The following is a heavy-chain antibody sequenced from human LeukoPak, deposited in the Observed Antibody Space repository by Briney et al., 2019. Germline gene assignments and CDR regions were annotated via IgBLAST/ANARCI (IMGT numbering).Heavy chain of an antibody. Sequence: SETLSLTCAVYGGSFSGYYWSRIRQPPGKGLEWIGEINHSGSTNYNPSLKSRVTISVDTSKNQFSPKLSSVTAADTAVYYCARGLYDSSGYRWFDPWGQGTLVTVSS. CDR2: INHSGST. CDR1: GGSFSGYY. D-gene: IGHD3-22*01. V-gene: IGHV4-34*01. CDR3: ARGLYDSSGYRWFDP. J-gene: IGHJ5*02.